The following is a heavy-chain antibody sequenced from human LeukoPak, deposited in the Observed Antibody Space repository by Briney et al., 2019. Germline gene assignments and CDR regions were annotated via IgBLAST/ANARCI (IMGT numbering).Heavy chain of an antibody. D-gene: IGHD6-19*01. J-gene: IGHJ6*02. Sequence: GGSLRLSCEGSGFTFSNYWMGWVRQAPGKGLQWVANIKTDGSEKYYVDSVKGRFTISRDNAKNSLYLQMNSLRAEDTAVYYCARGMAVAGFYYYGMDVWGQGATVTVSS. V-gene: IGHV3-7*01. CDR3: ARGMAVAGFYYYGMDV. CDR2: IKTDGSEK. CDR1: GFTFSNYW.